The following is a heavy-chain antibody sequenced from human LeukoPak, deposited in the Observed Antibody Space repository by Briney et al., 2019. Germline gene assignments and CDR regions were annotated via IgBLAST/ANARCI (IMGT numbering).Heavy chain of an antibody. D-gene: IGHD2-15*01. Sequence: ASVKVSCKASGYTFTGYFMHWVRHAPGQGLEWMGWINPGSGDTKYAQKFQGRVTMTRDTSISTAYMELSRLRSDDTAVYYCSRGVVVAADPTDVWGKGTTVTVSS. CDR1: GYTFTGYF. CDR3: SRGVVVAADPTDV. J-gene: IGHJ6*04. CDR2: INPGSGDT. V-gene: IGHV1-2*02.